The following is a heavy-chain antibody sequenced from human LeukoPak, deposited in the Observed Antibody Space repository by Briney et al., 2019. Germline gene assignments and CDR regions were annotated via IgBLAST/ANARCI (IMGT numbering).Heavy chain of an antibody. D-gene: IGHD2-15*01. V-gene: IGHV1-69*01. CDR1: GGTFSSYA. J-gene: IGHJ6*02. Sequence: GASVKVSCKASGGTFSSYAISWVRQAPGQGLEWMGGIIPIFGTANYAQKFQGRVTITADESTSTAYMELSSLRSEDTAVYYCAREGYCSGGSCYSLDYYYGMDVWGQGTTVTVSS. CDR2: IIPIFGTA. CDR3: AREGYCSGGSCYSLDYYYGMDV.